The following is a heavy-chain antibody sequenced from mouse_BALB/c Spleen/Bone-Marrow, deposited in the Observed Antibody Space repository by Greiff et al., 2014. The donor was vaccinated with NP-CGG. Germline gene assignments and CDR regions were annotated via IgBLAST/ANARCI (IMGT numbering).Heavy chain of an antibody. J-gene: IGHJ2*01. V-gene: IGHV14-3*02. D-gene: IGHD2-4*01. CDR2: IDPANGNT. CDR3: ARYDYGVYFDY. Sequence: EVQLQQSGAKVVKPGASVKLSCTASGFNIKDTYMHWVKQRPEQGLEWIGRIDPANGNTKYDPKFQGKTTITADTSSNTAYLQLSSLTSEDTAVYYCARYDYGVYFDYWGQGTTLTVSS. CDR1: GFNIKDTY.